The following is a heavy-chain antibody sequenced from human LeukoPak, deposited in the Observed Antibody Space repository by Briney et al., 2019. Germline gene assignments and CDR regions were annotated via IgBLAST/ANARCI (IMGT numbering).Heavy chain of an antibody. CDR2: IYTSGST. J-gene: IGHJ3*02. CDR1: GGSISSYY. V-gene: IGHV4-4*07. Sequence: SSETLSLTCTVSGGSISSYYWSWIRQPAGKGLEWIGRIYTSGSTNYNPSLKSRVTMSVDTSKNQFSLKLSSVTAADTAVYYCASDTYSSGWYGEAFDIWSQGTMVTVSS. CDR3: ASDTYSSGWYGEAFDI. D-gene: IGHD6-19*01.